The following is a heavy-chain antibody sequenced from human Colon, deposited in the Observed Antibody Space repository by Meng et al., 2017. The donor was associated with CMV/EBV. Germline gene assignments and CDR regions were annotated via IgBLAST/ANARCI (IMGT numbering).Heavy chain of an antibody. CDR2: INSDGSGT. V-gene: IGHV3-74*01. CDR3: ARDQDGPGATIDY. J-gene: IGHJ4*02. CDR1: GFTCSSYW. D-gene: IGHD1-26*01. Sequence: CVASGFTCSSYWMHWGRQAPGKGLVWVSRINSDGSGTYYADSVKGRFTISRDNAKNTLYLQMNSLRAEDTAVYYCARDQDGPGATIDYWGQGTLVTVSS.